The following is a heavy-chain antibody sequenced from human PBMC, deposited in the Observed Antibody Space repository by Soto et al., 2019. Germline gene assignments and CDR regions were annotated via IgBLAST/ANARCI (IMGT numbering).Heavy chain of an antibody. V-gene: IGHV4-59*08. Sequence: SETLSLTCTVSGGSLNSYYWSWIRQPPGKGLEWIGYIYYSGSTNYNPSLKGRVTISVDTSKNQFSLKLNSMTAADTAVYYCARHNYGSGSTYFDYWGQGTLVTVSS. J-gene: IGHJ4*02. CDR2: IYYSGST. CDR1: GGSLNSYY. D-gene: IGHD3-10*01. CDR3: ARHNYGSGSTYFDY.